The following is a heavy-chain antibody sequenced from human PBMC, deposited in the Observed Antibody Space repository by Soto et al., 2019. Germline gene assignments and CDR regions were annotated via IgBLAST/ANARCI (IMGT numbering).Heavy chain of an antibody. CDR1: GFIFSSHD. J-gene: IGHJ4*02. Sequence: GGSLRLSCAASGFIFSSHDMNWVRQAPGKGLEWVSSISTSSSYIYYADSVKGRFTISRDNAKNSLYLQMNSLRAEDTAVYYCARGGSGGYYNAYWGQGTLVTVSS. CDR3: ARGGSGGYYNAY. CDR2: ISTSSSYI. D-gene: IGHD3-10*01. V-gene: IGHV3-21*01.